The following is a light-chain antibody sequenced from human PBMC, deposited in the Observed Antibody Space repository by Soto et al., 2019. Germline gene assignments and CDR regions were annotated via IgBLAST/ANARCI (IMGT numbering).Light chain of an antibody. V-gene: IGLV2-14*01. CDR1: SSDVGGYNY. J-gene: IGLJ1*01. CDR3: SSYTSSSTLNYV. Sequence: QSVLTQPASVSGSPGQSITISCTGTSSDVGGYNYVSWYQQHPGKAPKLMIYEVSNRPSGVSNRFSGSKSGNTASLTISGLQAEDEAAYYCSSYTSSSTLNYVFGTGTKVTVL. CDR2: EVS.